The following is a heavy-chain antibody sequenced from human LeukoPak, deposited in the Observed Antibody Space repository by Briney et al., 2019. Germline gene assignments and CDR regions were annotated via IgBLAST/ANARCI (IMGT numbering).Heavy chain of an antibody. Sequence: SETLSLTCTVSGGSISSGGYYWSWIRQHPGKGLEWIGYIYYSGSTYYNPSLKSRVTISVDTSKNQFSLKLSSVTAADTAVYYCARDFGIYCSSTSCSRRAFDIWGQGTMVTVSS. V-gene: IGHV4-31*03. J-gene: IGHJ3*02. CDR3: ARDFGIYCSSTSCSRRAFDI. CDR2: IYYSGST. D-gene: IGHD2-2*01. CDR1: GGSISSGGYY.